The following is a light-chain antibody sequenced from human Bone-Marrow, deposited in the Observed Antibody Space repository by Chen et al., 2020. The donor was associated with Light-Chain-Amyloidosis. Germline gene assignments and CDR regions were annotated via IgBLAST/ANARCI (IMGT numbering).Light chain of an antibody. CDR3: QQHHNTPLT. J-gene: IGKJ4*01. Sequence: DIQMTQSPSSLSASVGDRITITCRPSQTINNNLNWFQQKPGKAPQLLIYGESSLQTGVPSRFTGSGSGTEFTLTINGLQPEDFATYYCQQHHNTPLTFGAGTTVEIK. CDR1: QTINNN. V-gene: IGKV1-39*01. CDR2: GES.